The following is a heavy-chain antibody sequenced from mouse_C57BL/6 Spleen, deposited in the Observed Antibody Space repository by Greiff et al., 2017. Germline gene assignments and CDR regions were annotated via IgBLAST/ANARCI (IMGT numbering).Heavy chain of an antibody. J-gene: IGHJ4*01. V-gene: IGHV5-9-1*02. Sequence: EVQGVESGEGLVKPGGSLKLSCAASGFTFSSYAMSWVRQTPEKRLEWVAYISSGGDYIYYADTVKGRFTISRDNARNTLYLQMSSLKSEDTAMYYCTRDRDYYGSSYGAMGYWGQGTSVTVSS. CDR1: GFTFSSYA. D-gene: IGHD1-1*01. CDR2: ISSGGDYI. CDR3: TRDRDYYGSSYGAMGY.